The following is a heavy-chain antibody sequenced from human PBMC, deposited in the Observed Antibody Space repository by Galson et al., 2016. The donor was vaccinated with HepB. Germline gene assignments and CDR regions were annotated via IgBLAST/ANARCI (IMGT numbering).Heavy chain of an antibody. D-gene: IGHD4-23*01. CDR1: GYSFTSYW. V-gene: IGHV5-51*01. J-gene: IGHJ4*02. CDR2: IYPGDSDP. Sequence: QSGAEVKKPGESLKISCKASGYSFTSYWIGRVRQMPGKGLEWMGIIYPGDSDPRYSPSFQGQVTFSADESISTAYLQWRSLKASDSAMYYCARYFDYGSNPVFDHWGQGTLVTVSS. CDR3: ARYFDYGSNPVFDH.